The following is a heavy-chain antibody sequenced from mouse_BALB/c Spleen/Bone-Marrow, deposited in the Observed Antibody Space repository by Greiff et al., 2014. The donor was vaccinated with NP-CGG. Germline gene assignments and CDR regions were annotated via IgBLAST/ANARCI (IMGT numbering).Heavy chain of an antibody. Sequence: EVQLQQSGPELVKPGASVKMSCKASGYTFTSYVMHWVKQKPGQGLEWIGFINTFNGGAKYNEKFRGKATLTSDKSSSTAYMELSSLTSEDSAVYYCAGPAWFAYWGRGTLVTVSA. CDR3: AGPAWFAY. V-gene: IGHV1-14*01. CDR2: INTFNGGA. J-gene: IGHJ3*01. CDR1: GYTFTSYV.